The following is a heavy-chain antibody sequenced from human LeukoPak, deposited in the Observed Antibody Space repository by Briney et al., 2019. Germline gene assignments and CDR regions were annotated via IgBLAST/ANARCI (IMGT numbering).Heavy chain of an antibody. CDR2: ISYDGSNK. CDR3: ARTVAGTGYFDY. J-gene: IGHJ4*02. D-gene: IGHD6-19*01. V-gene: IGHV3-30-3*01. Sequence: GGSLRLSCAASGFTFSSSAMHWVRQAPGKELEWVAVISYDGSNKYYEDSVKGRFTISRDNSKNTLYLQMNSLRAADTAVYYCARTVAGTGYFDYWGQGTLVTVSS. CDR1: GFTFSSSA.